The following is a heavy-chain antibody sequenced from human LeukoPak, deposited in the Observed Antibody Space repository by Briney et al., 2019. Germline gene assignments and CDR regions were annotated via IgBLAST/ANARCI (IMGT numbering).Heavy chain of an antibody. Sequence: GRSLRLSCAASGFTFSSYAMHWVRQAPGKGLEWVAVISYDGSNKYYADSVKGRFTISRDNSKNTLYLQMNSLRAEDTAVYYCARVRVFYDILTGYYTHYGMDVWGQGTTVTVSS. J-gene: IGHJ6*02. CDR2: ISYDGSNK. CDR3: ARVRVFYDILTGYYTHYGMDV. CDR1: GFTFSSYA. D-gene: IGHD3-9*01. V-gene: IGHV3-30-3*01.